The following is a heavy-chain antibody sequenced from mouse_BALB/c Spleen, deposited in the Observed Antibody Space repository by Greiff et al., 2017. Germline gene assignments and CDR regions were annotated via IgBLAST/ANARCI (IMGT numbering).Heavy chain of an antibody. D-gene: IGHD1-1*01. CDR2: INPSNGGT. V-gene: IGHV1S81*02. Sequence: QVQLQQSGAELVKPGASVKLSCKASGYTFTSYYMYWVKQRPGQGLEWIGGINPSNGGTNFNEKFKSKATLTVDKSSSTAYMQLSSLTSEDSAVYYCTKNYGSPYAMDYWGQGTSVTVSS. J-gene: IGHJ4*01. CDR3: TKNYGSPYAMDY. CDR1: GYTFTSYY.